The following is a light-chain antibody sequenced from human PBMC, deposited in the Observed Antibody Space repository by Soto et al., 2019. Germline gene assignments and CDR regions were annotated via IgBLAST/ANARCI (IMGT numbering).Light chain of an antibody. Sequence: IQMTQSPSTLSASVGEGVTITCRASQSIRSWLAWYQQKPGKAPKLLIYDASSLESGVPQRFSGSGSGTNFTLTISSLQPEDFAAYYCQQSYSAPITFGQGTRLEIK. J-gene: IGKJ5*01. CDR3: QQSYSAPIT. V-gene: IGKV1-5*01. CDR1: QSIRSW. CDR2: DAS.